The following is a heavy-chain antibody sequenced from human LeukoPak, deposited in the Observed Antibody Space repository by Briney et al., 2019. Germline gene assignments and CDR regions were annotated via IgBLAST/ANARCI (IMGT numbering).Heavy chain of an antibody. D-gene: IGHD3-10*01. J-gene: IGHJ5*02. CDR2: INHSGST. V-gene: IGHV4-34*01. CDR3: AREKGPGSYNWFDP. CDR1: GGSFSGYY. Sequence: PSETLSLTCAVYGGSFSGYYWSWIRQPPGKGLEWIGEINHSGSTNYNPSLKSRVTISVDTSKNQFSLKLSSMTAADTAVYYCAREKGPGSYNWFDPWGQGTLVTVSS.